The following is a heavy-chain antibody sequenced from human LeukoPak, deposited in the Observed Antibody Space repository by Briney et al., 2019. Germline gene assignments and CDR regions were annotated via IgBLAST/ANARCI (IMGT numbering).Heavy chain of an antibody. J-gene: IGHJ4*02. Sequence: GGSLRLSCRASGFHHRPYHIDWLRQAPGKGLEWVSSISTSSSYIYYADSVKGRFTITRNNAENPLYLQMHRLRVEDTALYYCARGDNWTDNPFDFWGQGTLVTVSS. CDR3: ARGDNWTDNPFDF. D-gene: IGHD1-20*01. CDR1: GFHHRPYH. V-gene: IGHV3-21*01. CDR2: ISTSSSYI.